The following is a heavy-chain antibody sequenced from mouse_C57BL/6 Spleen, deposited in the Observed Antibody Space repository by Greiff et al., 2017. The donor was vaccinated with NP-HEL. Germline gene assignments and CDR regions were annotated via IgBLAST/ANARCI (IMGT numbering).Heavy chain of an antibody. CDR1: GFTFSDYY. J-gene: IGHJ4*01. V-gene: IGHV5-16*01. D-gene: IGHD2-4*01. Sequence: EVKVVESEGGLVQPGSSMKLSCTASGFTFSDYYIAWVRQVPEKGLEWVANINYDGSSTYYLDSLKSRFIISRDNAKNILYLQMSSLKSEDTATYYCARDRGFYYDYDGDAMDYWGQGTSVTVSS. CDR3: ARDRGFYYDYDGDAMDY. CDR2: INYDGSST.